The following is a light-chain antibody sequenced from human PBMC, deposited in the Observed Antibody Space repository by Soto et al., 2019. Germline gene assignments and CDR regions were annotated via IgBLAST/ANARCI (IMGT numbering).Light chain of an antibody. V-gene: IGKV3-20*01. CDR3: QQYGGSPPIT. CDR2: SAS. J-gene: IGKJ5*01. CDR1: QSVSSRY. Sequence: DIDLTQAPGSLSLSPRERATLCRRASQSVSSRYFAWYQQKPGQAPRLLIYSASSRGTGIPDKFCGSGCGTDFTLTISRLEAEDSAVYYCQQYGGSPPITFGQGTRLEIK.